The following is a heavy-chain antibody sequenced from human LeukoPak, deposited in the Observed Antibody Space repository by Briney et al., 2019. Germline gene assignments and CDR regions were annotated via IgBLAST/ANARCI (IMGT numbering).Heavy chain of an antibody. CDR1: GFTFDDYA. D-gene: IGHD3-3*01. Sequence: GRSLRLSCAAAGFTFDDYAMHWVRQAPGKGLEWVSGISWNSGNIGYAESVKGRFTISRDNAKKALYLQMNSLRAEDMALYYCAKGTYYDFGSGYSFDPWGQGTLVTASS. CDR2: ISWNSGNI. V-gene: IGHV3-9*03. CDR3: AKGTYYDFGSGYSFDP. J-gene: IGHJ5*02.